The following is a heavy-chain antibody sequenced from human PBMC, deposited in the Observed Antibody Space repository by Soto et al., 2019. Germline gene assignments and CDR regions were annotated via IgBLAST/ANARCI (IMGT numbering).Heavy chain of an antibody. Sequence: GSLRLSCAASGFTFSNAWMNWVRQPPGKGLEWIGEINHSGSTNYNPSLKSRVTISVDTSKNQFSLKLSSVTAADTAVYYCARVGSSSWPKRDYWGQGTLVTVSS. J-gene: IGHJ4*02. D-gene: IGHD6-13*01. V-gene: IGHV4-34*01. CDR2: INHSGST. CDR3: ARVGSSSWPKRDY. CDR1: GFTFSNAW.